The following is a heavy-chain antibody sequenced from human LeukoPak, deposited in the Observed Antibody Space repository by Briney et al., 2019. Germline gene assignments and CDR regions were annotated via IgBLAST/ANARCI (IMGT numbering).Heavy chain of an antibody. V-gene: IGHV1-8*01. Sequence: VASVKVSCNASGYTFTSYDINWVRQATGQGLEWMGWMNPNSGNTGYAQKFQGRVTMTKNTSITKAYMELSSLRSEDTAVYYCARALSWTTDSYYYMDVWGKGTTVTVSS. J-gene: IGHJ6*03. D-gene: IGHD3/OR15-3a*01. CDR2: MNPNSGNT. CDR1: GYTFTSYD. CDR3: ARALSWTTDSYYYMDV.